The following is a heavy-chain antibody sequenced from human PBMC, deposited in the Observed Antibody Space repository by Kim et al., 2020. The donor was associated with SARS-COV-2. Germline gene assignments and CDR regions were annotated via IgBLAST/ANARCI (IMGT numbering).Heavy chain of an antibody. V-gene: IGHV3-64*01. D-gene: IGHD7-27*01. J-gene: IGHJ4*02. CDR2: GST. CDR3: ARATGGYPDS. Sequence: GSTFYGSAVRGRCTISRDNSKNTLYLQMVNLRSDDTAVYYCARATGGYPDSWGQGSLVTVTS.